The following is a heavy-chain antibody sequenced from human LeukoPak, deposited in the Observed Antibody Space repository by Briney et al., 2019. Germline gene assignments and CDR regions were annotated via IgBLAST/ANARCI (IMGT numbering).Heavy chain of an antibody. CDR2: FDPKDGET. D-gene: IGHD3-10*01. CDR3: ATMGYYGSGSYDY. CDR1: GYTLTELS. J-gene: IGHJ4*02. V-gene: IGHV1-24*01. Sequence: EASVKVSCKVSGYTLTELSMHWVRQAPGKGLEWMGGFDPKDGETIYAQKFQGRVTMTEDTSTDTAYMELSSLRSEDTAVYYCATMGYYGSGSYDYWGQGTLVTVSS.